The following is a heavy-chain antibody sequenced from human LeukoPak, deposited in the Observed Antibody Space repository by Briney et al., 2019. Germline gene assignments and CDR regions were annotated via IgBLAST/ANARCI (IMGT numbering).Heavy chain of an antibody. V-gene: IGHV3-30*18. J-gene: IGHJ4*02. CDR3: AKDQDAINWFYFDY. D-gene: IGHD3-9*01. Sequence: GGSLRLSCAASGFTFSSYGMHWVRQAPGKGLEWVAVISYDGSNKYYADSVKGRFTISRDNSKNTLYLQMNSLRAEDTAVYYCAKDQDAINWFYFDYWGQGTLVTVSS. CDR2: ISYDGSNK. CDR1: GFTFSSYG.